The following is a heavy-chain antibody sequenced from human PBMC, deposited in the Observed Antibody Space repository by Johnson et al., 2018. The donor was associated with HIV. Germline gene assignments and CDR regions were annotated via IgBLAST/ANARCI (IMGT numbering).Heavy chain of an antibody. V-gene: IGHV3-30-3*01. Sequence: QVQLVESGGGVVQPGRSLRLSCAASGFTFSNYPMNWVRQAPGKGLAWVAVISFDGNNNYYADSVKGRFTISRDNSKNTLYLQMNSLRAEDTAVYYCAKDWGIAAAGTDAFDIWGQGTMVTVSS. D-gene: IGHD6-13*01. J-gene: IGHJ3*02. CDR2: ISFDGNNN. CDR1: GFTFSNYP. CDR3: AKDWGIAAAGTDAFDI.